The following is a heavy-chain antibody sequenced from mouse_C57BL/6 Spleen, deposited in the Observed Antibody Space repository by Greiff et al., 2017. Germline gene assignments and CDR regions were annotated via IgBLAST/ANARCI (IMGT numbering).Heavy chain of an antibody. CDR1: GYSITSGYY. Sequence: EVQLQESGPGLVKPSQSLSLTCSVTGYSITSGYYWNWIRQFPGNKLEWMGYISYDGSNNYNPSLKNRISITRDTSKNQFFLKLNSVTTEDTATYYCARPSGTRYAMDYWGQGTSVTVSS. D-gene: IGHD4-1*01. CDR3: ARPSGTRYAMDY. V-gene: IGHV3-6*01. CDR2: ISYDGSN. J-gene: IGHJ4*01.